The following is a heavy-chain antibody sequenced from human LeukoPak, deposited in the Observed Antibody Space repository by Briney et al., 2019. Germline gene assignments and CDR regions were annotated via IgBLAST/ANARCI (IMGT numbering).Heavy chain of an antibody. CDR3: ARDLTGGSWYDWFDP. Sequence: PGGSLRLSCAASGFTFSSYSMNWVRQAPGKGLEWVSYISSSSTIYYADSVKGRFTISRDNAKNSLYLQMNSLRAEGTAVYYCARDLTGGSWYDWFDPWGQGTLVTVSS. D-gene: IGHD6-13*01. CDR2: ISSSSTI. CDR1: GFTFSSYS. J-gene: IGHJ5*02. V-gene: IGHV3-48*01.